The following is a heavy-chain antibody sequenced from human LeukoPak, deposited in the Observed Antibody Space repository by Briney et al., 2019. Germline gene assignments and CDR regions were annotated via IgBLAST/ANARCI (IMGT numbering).Heavy chain of an antibody. D-gene: IGHD4-17*01. CDR2: VSWNSGNV. Sequence: GGSLRLSCAASGFSFEDYAMHWVRQPPGKGLEWVSGVSWNSGNVGYADSVKGRFTISRDNAKNFLYLQMSSLRAEDTALYYCAKAVYGDFQSTVDYWGRGTLVTVS. CDR1: GFSFEDYA. J-gene: IGHJ4*02. CDR3: AKAVYGDFQSTVDY. V-gene: IGHV3-9*01.